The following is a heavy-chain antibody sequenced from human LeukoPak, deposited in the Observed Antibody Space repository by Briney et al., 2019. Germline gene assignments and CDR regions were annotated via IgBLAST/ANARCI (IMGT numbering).Heavy chain of an antibody. Sequence: ASVKVSCKASGYTFTSYDINWVRQAPGQGLEWMGWINPNSGGTNYAQKFQGRVTMTRDTSISTAYMELSRLRSDDTAVYYCAKQAEEQWLLIDYWGQGTLVTVSS. D-gene: IGHD6-19*01. CDR1: GYTFTSYD. J-gene: IGHJ4*02. CDR2: INPNSGGT. CDR3: AKQAEEQWLLIDY. V-gene: IGHV1-2*02.